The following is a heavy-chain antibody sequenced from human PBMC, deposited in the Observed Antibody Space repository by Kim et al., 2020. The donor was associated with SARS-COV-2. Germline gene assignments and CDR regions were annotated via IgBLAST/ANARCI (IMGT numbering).Heavy chain of an antibody. J-gene: IGHJ4*02. Sequence: YAQKCPGRVTMTRDTSTSTVYMELSSLRSEDTAVYYCARDCGVVIIPGDYWGQGTLVTVSS. D-gene: IGHD3-3*01. V-gene: IGHV1-46*01. CDR3: ARDCGVVIIPGDY.